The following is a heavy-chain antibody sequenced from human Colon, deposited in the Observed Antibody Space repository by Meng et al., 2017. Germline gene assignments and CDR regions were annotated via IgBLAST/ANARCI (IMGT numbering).Heavy chain of an antibody. Sequence: QMQLQESGPGLVRPSQTLSLTCTVSGASVSRNNDGWGWIRQPPGKGLEWIGYGSTNHNPSLKSRVTISVDTSKNQFFLTLNSVTAADTAIYYCARDHWGSLDYWGQGILVTVSS. J-gene: IGHJ4*02. D-gene: IGHD7-27*01. CDR1: GASVSRNNDG. V-gene: IGHV4-61*01. CDR2: GST. CDR3: ARDHWGSLDY.